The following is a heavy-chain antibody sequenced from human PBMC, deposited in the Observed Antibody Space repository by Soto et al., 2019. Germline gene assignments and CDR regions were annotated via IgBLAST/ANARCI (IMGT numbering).Heavy chain of an antibody. CDR1: GFTFGDYA. V-gene: IGHV3-49*03. CDR3: TREFHYDSSGYLDAFDI. D-gene: IGHD3-22*01. J-gene: IGHJ3*02. CDR2: IRSKAYGGTT. Sequence: GGSLRLSCTASGFTFGDYAMSWFRQAPGKGLEWVGFIRSKAYGGTTEYAASVKGRFTISRDDSKSIAYLQMNSLKTEDTAVYYCTREFHYDSSGYLDAFDIWGQGTMVTVS.